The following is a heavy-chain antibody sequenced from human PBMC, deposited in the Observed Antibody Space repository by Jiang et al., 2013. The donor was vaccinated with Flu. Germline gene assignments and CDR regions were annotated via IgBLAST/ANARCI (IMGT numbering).Heavy chain of an antibody. J-gene: IGHJ3*02. CDR2: IYPGDSDT. CDR3: ARSTYYYDSSGYYYVLDI. Sequence: WVRQMPGKGLEWMGIIYPGDSDTRYSPSFQGQVTISADKSISTAYLQWSSLKASDTAMYYCARSTYYYDSSGYYYVLDIWGQGTMVTVSS. V-gene: IGHV5-51*01. D-gene: IGHD3-22*01.